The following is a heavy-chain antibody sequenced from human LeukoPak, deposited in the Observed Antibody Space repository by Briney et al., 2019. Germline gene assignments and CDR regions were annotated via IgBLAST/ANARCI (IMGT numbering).Heavy chain of an antibody. D-gene: IGHD6-19*01. Sequence: GGSLRLSCAASGFTFSSYAMSWVRQALGKGLEWVSAISGSGGSTYYADSVKGRFTISRDNAQNTLYLQMNSLRAEDTAVYYCARALAVAGSVGGLVDWGQGTLVTVSS. CDR1: GFTFSSYA. V-gene: IGHV3-23*01. CDR2: ISGSGGST. CDR3: ARALAVAGSVGGLVD. J-gene: IGHJ4*02.